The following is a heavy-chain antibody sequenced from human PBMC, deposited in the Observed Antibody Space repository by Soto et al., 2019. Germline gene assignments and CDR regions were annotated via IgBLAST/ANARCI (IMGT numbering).Heavy chain of an antibody. CDR1: GFSLSKYS. Sequence: PGGSLRLSCAVSGFSLSKYSMNWVRQAPGKGLEWLSSINSRGEAYYADSVKGRFTISRDNAENSVSLQMNSLRAEDTAVYYCAGAVSDFDVRRYRTSYFDQWGHGILVTVSS. CDR2: INSRGEA. CDR3: AGAVSDFDVRRYRTSYFDQ. D-gene: IGHD3-10*02. V-gene: IGHV3-21*01. J-gene: IGHJ4*01.